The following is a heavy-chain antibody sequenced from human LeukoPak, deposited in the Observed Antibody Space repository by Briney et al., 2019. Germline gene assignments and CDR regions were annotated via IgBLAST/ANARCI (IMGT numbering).Heavy chain of an antibody. V-gene: IGHV4-59*01. CDR3: AAGYYDILTGYYNGHDY. Sequence: SETLSLTCTVSGGSISSYYWSWIRQPPGKGLEWIGYIYYSGSTNYNPSLKSRVTISVDTSKNQFSLKLSSVTAADTAVYYCAAGYYDILTGYYNGHDYWGQGTLVTVSS. CDR2: IYYSGST. CDR1: GGSISSYY. D-gene: IGHD3-9*01. J-gene: IGHJ4*02.